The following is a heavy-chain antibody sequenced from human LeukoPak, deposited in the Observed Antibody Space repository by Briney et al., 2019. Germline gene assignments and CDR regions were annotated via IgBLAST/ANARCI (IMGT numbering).Heavy chain of an antibody. CDR1: GGTFSSYA. CDR2: IIPIFGIA. J-gene: IGHJ6*02. CDR3: ARDSRMGYCSSTSCYHTYYYYGMDV. Sequence: GASVKVSCKASGGTFSSYAISWVRQAPGQGLEWMGRIIPIFGIANYAQKFQGRVTITADKSTSTAYMELSSLRSEDTAVYYCARDSRMGYCSSTSCYHTYYYYGMDVWGQGTTVTVSS. D-gene: IGHD2-2*01. V-gene: IGHV1-69*04.